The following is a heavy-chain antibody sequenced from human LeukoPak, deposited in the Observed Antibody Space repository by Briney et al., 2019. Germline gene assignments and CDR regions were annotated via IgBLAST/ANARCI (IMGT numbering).Heavy chain of an antibody. CDR1: GYTFTSYG. V-gene: IGHV1-18*04. CDR2: ISAYNGNT. D-gene: IGHD2-15*01. Sequence: ASVNVSCKASGYTFTSYGISWVRQAPGQGLEGMGWISAYNGNTNYAQKLQGRVTMTTGTSTSTAYMELRSLRSDDTAVYYCARVEVVAATYRYWGQGTLVTVSS. J-gene: IGHJ4*02. CDR3: ARVEVVAATYRY.